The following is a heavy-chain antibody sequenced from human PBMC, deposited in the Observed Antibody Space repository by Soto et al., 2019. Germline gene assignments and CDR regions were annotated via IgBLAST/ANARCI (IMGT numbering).Heavy chain of an antibody. CDR3: AKDVGRYNWNANHFFDD. Sequence: HPGGSLRLSCAASGFTFSSYSMSLVRQAPGKGLECVSAISGSGGCTYYADSVKGRFTISRDNSKNTMYLQMNSLRAEDTAVYYCAKDVGRYNWNANHFFDDWGQGTLVTLSS. J-gene: IGHJ4*02. V-gene: IGHV3-23*01. D-gene: IGHD1-20*01. CDR1: GFTFSSYS. CDR2: ISGSGGCT.